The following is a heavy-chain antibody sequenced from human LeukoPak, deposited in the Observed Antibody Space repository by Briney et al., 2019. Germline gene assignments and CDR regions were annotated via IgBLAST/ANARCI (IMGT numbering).Heavy chain of an antibody. CDR1: GYTFTGYY. CDR2: IRYDGSNK. CDR3: AKERYYYGSGSYGDY. D-gene: IGHD3-10*01. J-gene: IGHJ4*02. V-gene: IGHV3-30*02. Sequence: SCKASGYTFTGYYMHWVRQAPGKGLEWVAFIRYDGSNKYYADSVKGRFTISRDNSKNTLYLQMNSLRAEDTAVYYCAKERYYYGSGSYGDYWGQGTLVTVSS.